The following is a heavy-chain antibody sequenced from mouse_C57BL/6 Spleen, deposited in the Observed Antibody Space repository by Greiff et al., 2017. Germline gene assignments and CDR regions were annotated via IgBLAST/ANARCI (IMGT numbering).Heavy chain of an antibody. CDR2: INPGSGGT. D-gene: IGHD2-3*01. Sequence: QVQLKQSVAELVRPGTSVKVSCKASGYAFTNYLIEWVKQRPGQGLEWIGVINPGSGGTNYNEKFKGKATLTADKSSSTAYMQLSSLTSEDAAVYFCARGWLGAMDYWGQGTSGTVSS. CDR1: GYAFTNYL. V-gene: IGHV1-54*01. CDR3: ARGWLGAMDY. J-gene: IGHJ4*01.